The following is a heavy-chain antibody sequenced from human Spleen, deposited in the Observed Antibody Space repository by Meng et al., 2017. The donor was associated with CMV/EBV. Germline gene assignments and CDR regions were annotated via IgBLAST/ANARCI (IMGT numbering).Heavy chain of an antibody. D-gene: IGHD3-9*01. V-gene: IGHV3-30-3*01. CDR3: ARRMIMNSLTAGGGFDL. CDR1: FILGSYA. J-gene: IGHJ4*02. CDR2: TSYDGSNS. Sequence: FILGSYAMSCVRQAPGKGLEWVALTSYDGSNSYYADSVKGRFTISRDNSNNTVYLQMNSLRVEDTAVYYSARRMIMNSLTAGGGFDLWGQGILVTVSS.